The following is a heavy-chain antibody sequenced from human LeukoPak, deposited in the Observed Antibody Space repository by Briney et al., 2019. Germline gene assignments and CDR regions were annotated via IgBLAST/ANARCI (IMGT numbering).Heavy chain of an antibody. CDR2: IKPENSDT. V-gene: IGHV5-51*01. J-gene: IGHJ4*02. CDR1: GYSFTSFW. D-gene: IGHD6-13*01. Sequence: GESLKISCKSSGYSFTSFWIGWVRQMPGRGLEWMGIIKPENSDTRYSPSFQGQVTISADNSISTAYLQLSSLRASDTAMYYCARHREAAGQRLIDYWGQGTLVTVSS. CDR3: ARHREAAGQRLIDY.